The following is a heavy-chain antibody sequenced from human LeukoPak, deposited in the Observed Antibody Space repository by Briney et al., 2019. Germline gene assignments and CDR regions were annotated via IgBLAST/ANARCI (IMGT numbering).Heavy chain of an antibody. CDR2: IYHSGST. D-gene: IGHD3-22*01. J-gene: IGHJ4*02. V-gene: IGHV4-30-2*02. CDR1: GGSISSGGYS. CDR3: AGGGGYYYDSSGYPN. Sequence: TTSQTLSLTCAVSGGSISSGGYSWSWIRQPPGKGLEWIGYIYHSGSTNYNPSLKSRVTISVDTSKNQFSLKLSSVTAADTAVYYCAGGGGYYYDSSGYPNWGQGTLVTVSS.